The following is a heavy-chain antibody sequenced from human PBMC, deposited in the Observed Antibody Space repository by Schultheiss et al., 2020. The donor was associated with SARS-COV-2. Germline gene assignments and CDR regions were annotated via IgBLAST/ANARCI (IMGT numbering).Heavy chain of an antibody. CDR3: ARGNDSMYYYGMDV. Sequence: SQTLSLTCAVYGGSFSGYYWSWIRQHPGKGLEWIGYIYYSGSTYYNPSLKSRVTISVDTSKKQLSLKLSSVTAADTAVYYCARGNDSMYYYGMDVWGQGTTVTVSS. CDR2: IYYSGST. CDR1: GGSFSGYY. D-gene: IGHD3-3*01. V-gene: IGHV4-34*01. J-gene: IGHJ6*02.